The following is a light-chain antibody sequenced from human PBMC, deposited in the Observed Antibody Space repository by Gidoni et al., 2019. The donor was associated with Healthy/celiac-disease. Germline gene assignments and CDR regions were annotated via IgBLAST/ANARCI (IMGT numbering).Light chain of an antibody. J-gene: IGKJ1*01. Sequence: DSDRPQSPSSVSASVGDRVTIQCRASQGISSWLAWYQQEPGKAPTLLIYAASSLQSGGSTRFRGSGSGKGFTLTIRRLQHEDFATYYCQQANSFPPTFGQGTKVDIK. CDR2: AAS. CDR3: QQANSFPPT. CDR1: QGISSW. V-gene: IGKV1-12*01.